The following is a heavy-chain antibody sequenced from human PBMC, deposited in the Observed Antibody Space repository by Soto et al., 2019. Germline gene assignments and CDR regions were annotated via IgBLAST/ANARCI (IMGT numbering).Heavy chain of an antibody. CDR1: GFTFDDYT. J-gene: IGHJ6*02. CDR3: AKDIGNYGSGSYYNPGYYYYGMDV. Sequence: GGSLRLSCAASGFTFDDYTMHWVRQAPGKGLEWVSLISWDGGSTYYADSVKGRFTISRDNSKNSLYLQMNSLRTEDTALYYCAKDIGNYGSGSYYNPGYYYYGMDVWGQGTTVTVSS. D-gene: IGHD3-10*01. CDR2: ISWDGGST. V-gene: IGHV3-43*01.